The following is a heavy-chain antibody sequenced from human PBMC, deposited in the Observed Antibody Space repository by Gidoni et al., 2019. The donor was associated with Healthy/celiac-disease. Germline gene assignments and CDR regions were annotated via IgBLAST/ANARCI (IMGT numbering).Heavy chain of an antibody. D-gene: IGHD2-15*01. CDR2: ISYDGSNK. Sequence: QVQLVESGGGVVQPGRSLRLSCAASGFTFSSYGMHWVRQAPGKGLEWVAVISYDGSNKYYADSVKGRFTISRDNSKNTLYLQMNSLRAEDTAVYYCAKSSVVVSMMDYWGQGTLVTVSS. V-gene: IGHV3-30*18. J-gene: IGHJ4*02. CDR1: GFTFSSYG. CDR3: AKSSVVVSMMDY.